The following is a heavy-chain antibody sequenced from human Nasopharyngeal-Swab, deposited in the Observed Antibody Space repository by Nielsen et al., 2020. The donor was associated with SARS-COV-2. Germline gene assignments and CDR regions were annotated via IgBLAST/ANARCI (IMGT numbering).Heavy chain of an antibody. CDR3: AKARTLISSGWYFDY. Sequence: GGSLRLSCAASGFTFSTYPMHWVRQAPGKGLEWVPVVSADGDKKYYADSVKGRFTISRDNSNNTLYLQMNSLRPEDTAFYYCAKARTLISSGWYFDYWGQGTLVTVSS. J-gene: IGHJ4*02. D-gene: IGHD6-19*01. V-gene: IGHV3-30-3*01. CDR1: GFTFSTYP. CDR2: VSADGDKK.